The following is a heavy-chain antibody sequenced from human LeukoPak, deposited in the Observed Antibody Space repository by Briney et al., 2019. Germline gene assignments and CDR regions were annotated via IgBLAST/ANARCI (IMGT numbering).Heavy chain of an antibody. CDR2: INHSGST. V-gene: IGHV4-34*01. Sequence: SETLSLTCAVYGGSFSGYYWSWIRHPPGKGLEWIGEINHSGSTNYNPSLKSRVTISVDTSKNQFSLKLSSVTAADTAVYYCASLRLLRYFDWLPSDYYYGMDVWGQGTTVTVSS. D-gene: IGHD3-9*01. CDR3: ASLRLLRYFDWLPSDYYYGMDV. J-gene: IGHJ6*02. CDR1: GGSFSGYY.